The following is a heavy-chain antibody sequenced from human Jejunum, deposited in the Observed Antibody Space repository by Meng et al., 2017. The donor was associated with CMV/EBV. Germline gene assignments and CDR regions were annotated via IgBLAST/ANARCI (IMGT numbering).Heavy chain of an antibody. CDR1: GGSFNIYY. CDR3: ARGGPHQSGFDF. Sequence: AVNGGSFNIYYWSWISQPPGKGLEWLGHINHIANTNYNPSLKSRLTMSVDTSKNQFTLNLTSVTAADTAVYYCARGGPHQSGFDFWGQGTLVTVSS. V-gene: IGHV4-34*01. J-gene: IGHJ4*02. D-gene: IGHD3-10*01. CDR2: INHIANT.